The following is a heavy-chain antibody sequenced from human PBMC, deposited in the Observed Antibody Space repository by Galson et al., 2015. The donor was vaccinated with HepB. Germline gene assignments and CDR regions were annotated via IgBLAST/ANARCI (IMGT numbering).Heavy chain of an antibody. CDR1: GFIFSNYG. V-gene: IGHV3-33*01. Sequence: SLGLSCAGSGFIFSNYGMHWVRQAPGKGLEWVAVIWYDGSNKFYADSVKGRFTISRDNSKNTVYLQMKSLRVEDTSVYYCARAGREELDYDDSSAFMFHGMDVWGQGTTVSVSS. CDR3: ARAGREELDYDDSSAFMFHGMDV. CDR2: IWYDGSNK. J-gene: IGHJ6*02. D-gene: IGHD3-22*01.